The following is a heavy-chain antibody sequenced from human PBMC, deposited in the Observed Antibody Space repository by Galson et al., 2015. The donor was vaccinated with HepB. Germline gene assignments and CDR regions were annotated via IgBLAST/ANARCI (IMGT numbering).Heavy chain of an antibody. Sequence: CAISGDSVSSDSAAWNWIRQSPSRGLEWLGRTCYRSKWYNNYAVSVKSRITINPDTSKNQFSLQLNSVTPEDTAVYYCARDSRTVTSSGDYGFDYWGQGTLVTVSS. D-gene: IGHD4-11*01. J-gene: IGHJ4*02. CDR2: TCYRSKWYN. CDR3: ARDSRTVTSSGDYGFDY. V-gene: IGHV6-1*01. CDR1: GDSVSSDSAA.